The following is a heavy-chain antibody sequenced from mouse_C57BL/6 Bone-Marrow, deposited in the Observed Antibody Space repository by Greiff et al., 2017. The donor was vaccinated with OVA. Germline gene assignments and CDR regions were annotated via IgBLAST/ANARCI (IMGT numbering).Heavy chain of an antibody. CDR1: GFNIKDDY. J-gene: IGHJ2*01. V-gene: IGHV14-4*01. D-gene: IGHD1-1*01. Sequence: EVQLQQSGAELVRPGASVKLSCTASGFNIKDDYMHWVKQRPEQGLEWIGWIDPENGDTEYASKFQGKATITADTSSNTAYLQLSSLTSEDTAVYYCTTSTTVVARWGQGTTLTVSS. CDR3: TTSTTVVAR. CDR2: IDPENGDT.